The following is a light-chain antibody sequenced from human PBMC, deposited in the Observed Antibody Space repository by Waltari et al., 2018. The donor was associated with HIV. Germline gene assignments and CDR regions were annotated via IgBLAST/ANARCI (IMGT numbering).Light chain of an antibody. J-gene: IGLJ2*01. V-gene: IGLV1-51*01. Sequence: QSVLKQTPSVSAAAVQTVTLSCSGSSPNLGSNYVSWYQQLPGTAPKLLMYDNNKRPSGIPDRFSGAKSGTSDTLRITGLQTGDEADYYCGTWDSSLIAWVFGGGTKLTVL. CDR3: GTWDSSLIAWV. CDR1: SPNLGSNY. CDR2: DNN.